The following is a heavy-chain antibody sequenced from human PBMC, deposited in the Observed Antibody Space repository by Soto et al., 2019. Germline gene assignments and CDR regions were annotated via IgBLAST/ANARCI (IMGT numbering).Heavy chain of an antibody. V-gene: IGHV4-4*07. Sequence: SKTLSLTCTVSVDSITTYYWNWIRQPAGKGLEWIGRIDASGNTNYNPSLNSRVTLSVDTSRKQFSLKLTSVTAADTAVYYCARFSNNWFQTEGMDVWRQGTTVTVSS. CDR2: IDASGNT. D-gene: IGHD1-1*01. CDR3: ARFSNNWFQTEGMDV. CDR1: VDSITTYY. J-gene: IGHJ6*02.